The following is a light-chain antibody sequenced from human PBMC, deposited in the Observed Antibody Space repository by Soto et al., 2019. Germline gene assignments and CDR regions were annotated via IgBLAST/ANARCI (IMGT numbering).Light chain of an antibody. CDR1: SADIGGYNR. CDR2: EVS. CDR3: ATWDDSLRGVL. Sequence: QSVLTQPASVSGSPGQSITISCTGTSADIGGYNRVSWYQQHPGKAPKVIVYEVSHRPSGVSDRFSGSKSGTSASLAISGLRSEDEADYYCATWDDSLRGVLFGGGTKVTVL. V-gene: IGLV2-14*01. J-gene: IGLJ2*01.